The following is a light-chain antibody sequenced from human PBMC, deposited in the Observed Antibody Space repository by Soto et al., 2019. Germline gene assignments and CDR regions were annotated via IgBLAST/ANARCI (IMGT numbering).Light chain of an antibody. Sequence: EIVMTQSPVTLSLSPGERATLSCRASQGINSYLAWYQQKPGQAPRLLIYGASTRATDIPARFSGSGSGTKFTLTITSLQSEDFAVYYCQQYNNWPLITFGQGTRLEIK. CDR1: QGINSY. CDR3: QQYNNWPLIT. J-gene: IGKJ5*01. CDR2: GAS. V-gene: IGKV3-15*01.